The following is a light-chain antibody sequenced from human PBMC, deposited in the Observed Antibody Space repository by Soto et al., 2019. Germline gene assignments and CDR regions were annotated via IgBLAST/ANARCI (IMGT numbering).Light chain of an antibody. J-gene: IGKJ5*01. CDR1: QSLVXXDGIAY. V-gene: IGKV2-30*02. Sequence: QSPLSLPVTLGQXXSISCRSNQSLVXXDGIAYFSWFQQRPGRSPRRLIYKVSNRDSGVPARFSGSGSGTDFALKISRVEAEDVGVYYCMQGTHWPITFGQGTRLEIK. CDR2: KVS. CDR3: MQGTHWPIT.